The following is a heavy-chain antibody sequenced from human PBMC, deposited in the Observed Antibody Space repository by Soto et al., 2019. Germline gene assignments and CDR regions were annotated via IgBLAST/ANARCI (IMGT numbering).Heavy chain of an antibody. Sequence: SGPTLVNPTETLTLTCTFSGFSLNTKGMCVSWIRQPPGKALEWLALIDWDGDKYYSTSLKTRLTISKDTSKNQVVLTMTNVDPVDTATYYCAREFGATLRDAFAIWGQGTMVTVSS. D-gene: IGHD3-10*01. J-gene: IGHJ3*02. CDR1: GFSLNTKGMC. V-gene: IGHV2-70*01. CDR3: AREFGATLRDAFAI. CDR2: IDWDGDK.